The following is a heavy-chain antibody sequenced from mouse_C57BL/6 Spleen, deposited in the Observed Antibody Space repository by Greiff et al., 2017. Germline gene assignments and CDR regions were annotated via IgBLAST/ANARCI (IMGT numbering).Heavy chain of an antibody. J-gene: IGHJ4*01. D-gene: IGHD1-1*01. CDR2: IYPRDGST. Sequence: QVQLQQSGPELVKPGASVKLSCKASGYTFTSYAINWVQQRPGQGLEWVGRIYPRDGSTKYNEKFKGKATLTVDTSSSTAYMELHSLTSEDSAVYFCARSGIGYAMDYWGQGTSGTVSS. CDR1: GYTFTSYA. V-gene: IGHV1-85*01. CDR3: ARSGIGYAMDY.